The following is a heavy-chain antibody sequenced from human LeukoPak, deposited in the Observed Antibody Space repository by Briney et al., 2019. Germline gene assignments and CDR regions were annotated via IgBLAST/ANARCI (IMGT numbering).Heavy chain of an antibody. D-gene: IGHD3-3*01. CDR2: IYYSGST. CDR3: AREGNFWSGYYTKGNWFDP. J-gene: IGHJ5*02. V-gene: IGHV4-39*02. CDR1: GGSISSSSYY. Sequence: PSETLSLTCTVSGGSISSSSYYWGWIRQPPGKGLEWIGSIYYSGSTYYNPSLKSRVTISVDTSKNQFSLKLSSVTAADTAVYYCAREGNFWSGYYTKGNWFDPWGQGTLGTVSS.